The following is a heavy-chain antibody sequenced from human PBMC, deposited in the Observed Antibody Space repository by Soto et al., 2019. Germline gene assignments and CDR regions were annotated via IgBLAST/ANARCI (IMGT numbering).Heavy chain of an antibody. J-gene: IGHJ4*02. V-gene: IGHV4-61*01. CDR1: GGSVSSESHY. Sequence: KPSETLSLTCTVSGGSVSSESHYWSWIRQTPGKGLEWIGYIYYTGSTNYNPSLKGRVTMSVDTSRDQVSLRLRSVTRADTAVYYCARVALAVAALDYWGQGTLVTVSS. CDR3: ARVALAVAALDY. CDR2: IYYTGST. D-gene: IGHD6-19*01.